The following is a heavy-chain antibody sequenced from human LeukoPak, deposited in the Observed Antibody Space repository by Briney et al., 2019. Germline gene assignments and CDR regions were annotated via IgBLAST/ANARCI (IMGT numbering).Heavy chain of an antibody. CDR3: AREENIVGATLGDY. CDR2: INPNSGGT. Sequence: ASVKVSCKASGYTFTGYYMHWVRQAPGQGLEWMGWINPNSGGTNYAQKFQGRVTMTRDTSISTAYTELSRLRSDDTAVYYCAREENIVGATLGDYWGQGTLVTVSS. CDR1: GYTFTGYY. J-gene: IGHJ4*02. V-gene: IGHV1-2*02. D-gene: IGHD1-26*01.